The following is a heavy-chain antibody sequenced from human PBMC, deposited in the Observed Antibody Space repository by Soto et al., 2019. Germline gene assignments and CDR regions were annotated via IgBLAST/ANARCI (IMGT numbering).Heavy chain of an antibody. CDR1: GFTVSSNY. J-gene: IGHJ6*03. CDR3: AIDIAAAGTRYYYYMDV. CDR2: IYSGGST. Sequence: EVQLVESGGGLVQPGGSLRLSCAASGFTVSSNYMSWVRQAPGKGLEWVSVIYSGGSTYYADSVKGRFTISRHNSKNTLYLQMNSLRAEDTAVYYCAIDIAAAGTRYYYYMDVWGKGTTVTVSS. V-gene: IGHV3-53*04. D-gene: IGHD6-13*01.